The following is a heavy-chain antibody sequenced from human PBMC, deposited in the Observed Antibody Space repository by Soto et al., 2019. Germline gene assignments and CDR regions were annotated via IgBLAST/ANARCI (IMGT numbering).Heavy chain of an antibody. CDR2: IIPIFGTA. D-gene: IGHD2-2*01. J-gene: IGHJ6*02. V-gene: IGHV1-69*13. CDR3: ASGPDIVVVPAALGFDYYYGMDV. Sequence: SVKVSCKASVGTFSSYAISWVRQAPGQGLEWMGGIIPIFGTANYAQKFQGRVTITADESTSTAYMELSSLRSEDTAVYYCASGPDIVVVPAALGFDYYYGMDVWGQGTTVTVSS. CDR1: VGTFSSYA.